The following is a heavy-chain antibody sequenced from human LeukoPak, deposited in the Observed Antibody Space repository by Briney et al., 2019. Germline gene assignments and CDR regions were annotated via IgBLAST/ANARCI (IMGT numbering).Heavy chain of an antibody. CDR2: IWYDGSNK. CDR1: GFIFSTYG. CDR3: ARDSSGWSHDAFDI. J-gene: IGHJ3*02. D-gene: IGHD6-19*01. Sequence: GGSLRLSCAASGFIFSTYGMHWVRQAPGRGLEWVAVIWYDGSNKYHADSVKGRFTISRDNSKNTLYLQMNSLRAEDTAVYYCARDSSGWSHDAFDIWGQGTMVTVSS. V-gene: IGHV3-33*01.